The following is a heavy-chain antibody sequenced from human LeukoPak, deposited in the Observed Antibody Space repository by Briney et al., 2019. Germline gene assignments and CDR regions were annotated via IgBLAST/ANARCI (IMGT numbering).Heavy chain of an antibody. CDR3: ARETHGYCSSTSCYVGGDY. V-gene: IGHV1-18*01. D-gene: IGHD2-2*01. J-gene: IGHJ4*02. Sequence: ASVKDSCKASGYTFTSYGISWVRQAPGQGLEWMGWISAYNGNTNYAQKLQGRVTMTTDTSTSTAYMELRSLRSDDTAVYYCARETHGYCSSTSCYVGGDYWGQGTLVTVSS. CDR2: ISAYNGNT. CDR1: GYTFTSYG.